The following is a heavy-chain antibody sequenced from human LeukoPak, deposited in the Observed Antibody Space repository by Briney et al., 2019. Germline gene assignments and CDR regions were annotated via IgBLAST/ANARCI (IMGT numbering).Heavy chain of an antibody. Sequence: GGSLRLSCAASGFTFSSYSMIWVRQAPGKGLEWVSSISSSSSYIYYADSVKGRFTISRDNAKNSLYLQMNSLRAEDTAVYYCARVESSHAFDIWGQGTMVTVSS. CDR2: ISSSSSYI. CDR3: ARVESSHAFDI. V-gene: IGHV3-21*01. CDR1: GFTFSSYS. J-gene: IGHJ3*02. D-gene: IGHD1-26*01.